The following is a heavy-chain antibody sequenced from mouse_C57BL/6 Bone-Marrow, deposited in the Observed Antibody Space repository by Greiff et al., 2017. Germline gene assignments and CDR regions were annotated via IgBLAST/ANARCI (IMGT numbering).Heavy chain of an antibody. CDR2: INPSSGYT. J-gene: IGHJ3*01. V-gene: IGHV1-7*01. CDR1: GYTFTSYW. CDR3: ARVAY. Sequence: QVQLQQPGTELVKPGASVKLSCKASGYTFTSYWMHWVKQRPGQGLEWIGYINPSSGYTKYNQKFKDKATLTADKSSRTAYMQLSSLTYEDSAVYYCARVAYWGQGTLVTVSA.